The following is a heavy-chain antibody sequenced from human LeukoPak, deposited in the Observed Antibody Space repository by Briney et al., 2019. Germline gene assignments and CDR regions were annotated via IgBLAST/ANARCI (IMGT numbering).Heavy chain of an antibody. D-gene: IGHD6-19*01. CDR1: GVIVSRNF. CDR3: ARGSGSGWPLDR. CDR2: MYAGGTT. Sequence: PGGSLRLSCAASGVIVSRNFMRWVRQAPGKGHQWVAIMYAGGTTDYSDSVRGRFHISRDSSNNTLSLQVNSLRAEDTAVYYCARGSGSGWPLDRWGQGALVTVSS. V-gene: IGHV3-53*01. J-gene: IGHJ5*02.